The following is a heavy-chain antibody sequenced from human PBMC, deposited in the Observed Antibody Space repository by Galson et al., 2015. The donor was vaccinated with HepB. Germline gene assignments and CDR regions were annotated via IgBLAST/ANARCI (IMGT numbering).Heavy chain of an antibody. Sequence: SVKVSCKASGYTFTGFYMHWVRQAPGQRLEWMGRINTNSGGTNYVQKFQDRVTMTRDTSISTAYIELSRLRSDDTAVYYCARVGAGILYFDLWGRGTLVTVSS. CDR3: ARVGAGILYFDL. J-gene: IGHJ2*01. V-gene: IGHV1-2*06. CDR1: GYTFTGFY. D-gene: IGHD3-10*01. CDR2: INTNSGGT.